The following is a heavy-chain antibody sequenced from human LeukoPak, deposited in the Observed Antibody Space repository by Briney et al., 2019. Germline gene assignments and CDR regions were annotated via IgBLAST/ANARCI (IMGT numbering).Heavy chain of an antibody. V-gene: IGHV4-34*01. J-gene: IGHJ4*02. CDR3: ARLRPNVWGSYRPLFDY. Sequence: SETLSLTCAVYGGSFSGYYWSWIRQPPGKGLEWIGEINHSGSTNYNPSLKSRVTISVDTSKNQFSLKLSSVTAADTAVYYCARLRPNVWGSYRPLFDYWGQGTQVTVSS. CDR1: GGSFSGYY. CDR2: INHSGST. D-gene: IGHD3-16*02.